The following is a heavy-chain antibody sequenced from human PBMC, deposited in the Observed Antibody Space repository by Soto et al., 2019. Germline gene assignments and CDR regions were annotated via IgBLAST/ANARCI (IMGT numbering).Heavy chain of an antibody. D-gene: IGHD3-3*01. J-gene: IGHJ4*02. Sequence: GGSLRLSCAASGFSFSNYNMNWVRQAPGKGLEWVAHITDGLTKHYADFVQGRFTISRDNAKNSLYLELTDLRDDDTAVYYCPRHTSHGVTIGRLDSWRQVTLVTVSS. CDR3: PRHTSHGVTIGRLDS. V-gene: IGHV3-48*02. CDR2: ITDGLTK. CDR1: GFSFSNYN.